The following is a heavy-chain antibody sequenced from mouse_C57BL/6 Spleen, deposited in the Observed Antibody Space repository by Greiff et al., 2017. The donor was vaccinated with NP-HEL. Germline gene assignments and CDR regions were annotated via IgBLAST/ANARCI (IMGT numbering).Heavy chain of an antibody. D-gene: IGHD4-1*02. CDR1: GFTFSSYA. Sequence: EVQLVESGEGLVKPGGSLKLSCAASGFTFSSYAMSWVRQTPEKRLEWVAYISSGGDYIYYVDTVKGRFTISRDNARNTLYLQMSSLKSEDTAMYYCTRDNQLGSYFDYWGQGTTLTVSS. CDR3: TRDNQLGSYFDY. V-gene: IGHV5-9-1*02. J-gene: IGHJ2*01. CDR2: ISSGGDYI.